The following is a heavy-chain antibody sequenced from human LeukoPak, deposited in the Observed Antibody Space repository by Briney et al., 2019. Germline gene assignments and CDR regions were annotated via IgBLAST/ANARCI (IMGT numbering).Heavy chain of an antibody. V-gene: IGHV3-23*01. CDR2: ISGSGDST. D-gene: IGHD6-19*01. Sequence: GGSLRLSCAASGFTFSNYAMSWVRQAPGKGLEWVSSISGSGDSTYYADSVKGRFTISRDNSKNTLYLQMNSLRAEDTAVYYCARRSGIAVAGAFDYWGQGTLVTVSS. J-gene: IGHJ4*02. CDR3: ARRSGIAVAGAFDY. CDR1: GFTFSNYA.